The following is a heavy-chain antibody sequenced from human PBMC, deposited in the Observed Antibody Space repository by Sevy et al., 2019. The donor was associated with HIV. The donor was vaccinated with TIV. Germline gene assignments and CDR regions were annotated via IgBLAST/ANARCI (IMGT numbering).Heavy chain of an antibody. CDR1: GFTFSSYW. D-gene: IGHD3-3*01. CDR3: AREGYYGNYYYYMDV. V-gene: IGHV3-7*03. CDR2: IKQDGSEK. Sequence: GGSLRLSCAASGFTFSSYWMSWVRQAPGKGLEWVANIKQDGSEKYYVDSVKGRFTISRENAKNSLYLQMNSLRAEDTAVYYCAREGYYGNYYYYMDVWGKGTTVTVSS. J-gene: IGHJ6*03.